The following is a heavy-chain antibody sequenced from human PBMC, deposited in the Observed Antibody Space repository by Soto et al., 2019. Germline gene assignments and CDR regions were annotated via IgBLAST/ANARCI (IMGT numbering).Heavy chain of an antibody. J-gene: IGHJ4*02. Sequence: ESGGGLIQPGGSLRLSCAASGFAFYNYAMAWVRQAPGKGLEWVSGISDSGISIYYTDSVKGRFTISRDNSKNTLFLQMGSLRGEDTALYYCAKDALRTGLLGQWVGWGQGTLVTVSS. CDR3: AKDALRTGLLGQWVG. D-gene: IGHD1-26*01. CDR1: GFAFYNYA. V-gene: IGHV3-23*01. CDR2: ISDSGISI.